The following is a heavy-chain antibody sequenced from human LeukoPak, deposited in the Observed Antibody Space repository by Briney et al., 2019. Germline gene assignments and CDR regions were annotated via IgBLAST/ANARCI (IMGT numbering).Heavy chain of an antibody. J-gene: IGHJ4*02. CDR1: GGTFSSYA. CDR2: IIPISGTA. D-gene: IGHD3-10*01. V-gene: IGHV1-69*05. Sequence: SVKVSCKASGGTFSSYAISWVRQAPGQGLEWMGGIIPISGTANYAQKFQGRVTITTDESTSTAYMELSSLRSEDTAVYYCAREAYYGSGKFDYWGQGTLVTVSS. CDR3: AREAYYGSGKFDY.